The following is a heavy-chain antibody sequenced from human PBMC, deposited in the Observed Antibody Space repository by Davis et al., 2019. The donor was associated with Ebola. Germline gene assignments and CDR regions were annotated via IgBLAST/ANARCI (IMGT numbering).Heavy chain of an antibody. CDR1: GFTVSSNF. CDR2: IYSGGST. Sequence: GGSLRLSCAASGFTVSSNFMSWVRQAPGKGLEWVSVIYSGGSTYYADSVRGRFTISRDNSKNTLYLQMNSLRAEDTAVYYCARDLGYIVVVPAAMDVWGQGTTVTVSS. CDR3: ARDLGYIVVVPAAMDV. V-gene: IGHV3-53*01. J-gene: IGHJ6*02. D-gene: IGHD2-2*01.